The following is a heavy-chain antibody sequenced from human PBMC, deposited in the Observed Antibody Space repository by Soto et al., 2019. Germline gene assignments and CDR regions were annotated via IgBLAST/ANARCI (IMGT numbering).Heavy chain of an antibody. CDR2: ISGSGSST. Sequence: PGGSLRLSCAASGFTFSSYAMSWVRQAPGKGLEWVSVISGSGSSTYYADSVKGRFTISRDNSKKPLYVQMNSLRAEDTAVYYCAKMSDFWSGSPTYHFDYWGQGTQVTVSS. D-gene: IGHD3-3*01. V-gene: IGHV3-23*01. CDR1: GFTFSSYA. J-gene: IGHJ4*02. CDR3: AKMSDFWSGSPTYHFDY.